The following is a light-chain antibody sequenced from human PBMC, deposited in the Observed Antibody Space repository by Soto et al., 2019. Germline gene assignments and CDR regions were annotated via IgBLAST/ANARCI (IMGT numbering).Light chain of an antibody. CDR2: LGS. J-gene: IGKJ2*01. Sequence: DIVMTQSPLSLPVTPGEPASISCRSSQSLLHGNGYNYLDWYLQKPGQSPQLLIYLGSNRASGVPDRFSGSGSGTDFTLKISRLEDEDVGVYYCMQTLQTPYTFGQGTKLEIK. V-gene: IGKV2-28*01. CDR1: QSLLHGNGYNY. CDR3: MQTLQTPYT.